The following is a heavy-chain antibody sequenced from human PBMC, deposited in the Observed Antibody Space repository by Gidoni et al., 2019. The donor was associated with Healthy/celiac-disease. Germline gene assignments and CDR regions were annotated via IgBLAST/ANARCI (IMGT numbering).Heavy chain of an antibody. V-gene: IGHV3-9*01. CDR1: GFTFDDYA. CDR3: AKERGLGYDAFDI. D-gene: IGHD6-19*01. CDR2: SSWNSGSI. J-gene: IGHJ3*02. Sequence: LVESGGGLVQHGRSLRLSCAASGFTFDDYAMHWVRQAPGKGLEWVSGSSWNSGSIGYADSVKGRFTISRDNAKNSLYLQMNSLRAEDTALYYCAKERGLGYDAFDIWGQGTMVTVSS.